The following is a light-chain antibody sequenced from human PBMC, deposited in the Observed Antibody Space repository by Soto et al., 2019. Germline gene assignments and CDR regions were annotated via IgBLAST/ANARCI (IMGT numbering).Light chain of an antibody. CDR2: DAS. J-gene: IGKJ4*01. Sequence: EIVLTQSPATLSLSPGERVTISCRASQSVSSYLAWYQQKPGQAPRLLIYDASNRDTGIPARFSGSRSGTDFTPTTISLEPEDFAVYYCQQRSNRPPLTFGGGTKVEIK. CDR3: QQRSNRPPLT. V-gene: IGKV3-11*01. CDR1: QSVSSY.